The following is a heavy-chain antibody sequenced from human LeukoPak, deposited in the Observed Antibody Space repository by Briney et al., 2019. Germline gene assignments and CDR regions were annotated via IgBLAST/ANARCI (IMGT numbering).Heavy chain of an antibody. CDR2: ISSSSGYI. D-gene: IGHD3-10*01. J-gene: IGHJ3*02. Sequence: GGSLRLSCAASGFTFSSYSMNWVRQAPGKGLEWVSSISSSSGYIYYADSVKGRFTISRDNAKNSLYLQMNSLRAEDTAVCYCARDSWGHRGPMGAFDIWGQGTMVTVSS. CDR3: ARDSWGHRGPMGAFDI. CDR1: GFTFSSYS. V-gene: IGHV3-21*04.